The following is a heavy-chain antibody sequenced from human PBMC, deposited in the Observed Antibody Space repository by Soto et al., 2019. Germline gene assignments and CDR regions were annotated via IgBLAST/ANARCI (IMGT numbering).Heavy chain of an antibody. CDR2: ISYDGKNK. CDR1: GFTFNIYG. V-gene: IGHV3-30*18. Sequence: QVQLVESGGGVVQPGKSLRLSCAASGFTFNIYGMHWVRQAPGKGLEWVAVISYDGKNKYSADSMKGRFTISRDNSKNTLYLQMNSLRVEDTAVYYCAKKLSGGFGELPDYWGQGTLVTVSS. J-gene: IGHJ4*02. D-gene: IGHD3-10*01. CDR3: AKKLSGGFGELPDY.